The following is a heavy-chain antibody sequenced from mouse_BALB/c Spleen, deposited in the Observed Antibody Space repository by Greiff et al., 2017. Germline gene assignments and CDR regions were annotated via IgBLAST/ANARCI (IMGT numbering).Heavy chain of an antibody. Sequence: QVTLKVSGPGILQPSQTLSLTCSFSGFSLSTSGMGVSWIRQPSGKGLEWLAHIYWDDDKRYNPSLKSRLTISKDTSRNQVFLKITSVDTADTATYYCARKRGSSMDYWGQGTSVTVSS. CDR3: ARKRGSSMDY. CDR1: GFSLSTSGMG. J-gene: IGHJ4*01. D-gene: IGHD1-1*02. CDR2: IYWDDDK. V-gene: IGHV8-12*01.